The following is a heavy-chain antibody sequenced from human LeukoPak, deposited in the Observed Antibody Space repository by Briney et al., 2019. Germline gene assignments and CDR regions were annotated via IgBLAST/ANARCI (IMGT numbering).Heavy chain of an antibody. D-gene: IGHD1-26*01. J-gene: IGHJ3*02. Sequence: PSETLSLTCTVSGGSVSSYYWSWIRQPPGEGLEWIAYIHNSGSTNYNPSLKSRATTAVDTSKDQFSLKLSSVTAEDTAMYYCVRDWEGFNFDIWGQGTVVTVSS. CDR1: GGSVSSYY. CDR3: VRDWEGFNFDI. CDR2: IHNSGST. V-gene: IGHV4-59*02.